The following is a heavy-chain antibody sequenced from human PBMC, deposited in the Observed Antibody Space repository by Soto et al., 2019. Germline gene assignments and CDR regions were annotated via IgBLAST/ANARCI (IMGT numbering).Heavy chain of an antibody. CDR3: AKSLVARPYDY. Sequence: PGGSLRLSCAASGFTFSNYAIHWVRQAPGKGLEWVAAITYDGSNKYYADSVKGRFTISRDNSKNTLYLQMNSLRVEVTAVYYCAKSLVARPYDYWGQGTLVTVSS. D-gene: IGHD6-6*01. J-gene: IGHJ4*02. CDR2: ITYDGSNK. CDR1: GFTFSNYA. V-gene: IGHV3-30-3*02.